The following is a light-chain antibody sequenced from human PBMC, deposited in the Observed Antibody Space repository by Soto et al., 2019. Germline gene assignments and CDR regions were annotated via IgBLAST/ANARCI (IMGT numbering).Light chain of an antibody. Sequence: QSVLTQPASVSGSAGQSITISCSGTMRDVGAYNLVSWYQQHPGTAPKLIIYEVRNRPSGISSRFSGSRSGNTASLTISGLQSEDEGDYYRSAYTARSTLVFGGGTKLTV. J-gene: IGLJ3*02. CDR2: EVR. CDR3: SAYTARSTLV. CDR1: MRDVGAYNL. V-gene: IGLV2-14*01.